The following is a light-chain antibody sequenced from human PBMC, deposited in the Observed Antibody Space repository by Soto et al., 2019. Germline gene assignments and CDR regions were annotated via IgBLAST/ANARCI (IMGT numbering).Light chain of an antibody. CDR2: DAS. Sequence: IKMYLSPLSLSASIGGRVTITCQASHDIRNSLNWYQQTPGKPPKLLISDASNLELGVPSKFSGTGFGTDFSFTIINLQPEDIATYYCQQYDNLPLTFGGGTKVDIK. V-gene: IGKV1-33*01. CDR3: QQYDNLPLT. CDR1: HDIRNS. J-gene: IGKJ4*01.